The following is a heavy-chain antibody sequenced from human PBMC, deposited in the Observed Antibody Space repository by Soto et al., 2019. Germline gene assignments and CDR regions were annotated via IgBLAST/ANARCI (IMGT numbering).Heavy chain of an antibody. CDR3: ARHSILEGAFDI. CDR2: IYYSGST. V-gene: IGHV4-39*01. CDR1: GGSISSSSYY. J-gene: IGHJ3*02. D-gene: IGHD2-15*01. Sequence: SETLSLTCTVSGGSISSSSYYWGWIRQPPGKGLEWIGSIYYSGSTYYNPSLKSRVTISVDTSKNQFSLKLSSVTAADTAVYYGARHSILEGAFDIWGQGTMVTVSS.